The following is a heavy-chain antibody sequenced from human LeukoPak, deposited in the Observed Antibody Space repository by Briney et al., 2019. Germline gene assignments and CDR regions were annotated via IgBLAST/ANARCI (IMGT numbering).Heavy chain of an antibody. J-gene: IGHJ5*02. CDR2: INPNSGGT. CDR3: ARDLPRFGGWLSA. V-gene: IGHV1-2*02. D-gene: IGHD3-16*01. Sequence: GASVKFSCKASGYTFTGYSMHWVRQAPGQGLEWMGWINPNSGGTDYAQKFQGRVTMTRDTSISTAYIELSRLRSDDTAVYYCARDLPRFGGWLSAWGQGTLVTVSS. CDR1: GYTFTGYS.